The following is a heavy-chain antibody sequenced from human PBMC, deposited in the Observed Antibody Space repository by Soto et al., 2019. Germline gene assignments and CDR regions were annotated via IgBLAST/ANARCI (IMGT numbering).Heavy chain of an antibody. CDR3: ARDEDSSGSYYFDY. CDR2: INRDGRTT. D-gene: IGHD6-19*01. CDR1: GFTFSSYW. Sequence: PGGSLRLSCAASGFTFSSYWMHWVRQAPGKGLMWVSRINRDGRTTSYADSVKGRFTISRDNAKNTLYLQMNSLRAEDTAVYFSARDEDSSGSYYFDYWAQGILGTVSS. V-gene: IGHV3-74*01. J-gene: IGHJ4*01.